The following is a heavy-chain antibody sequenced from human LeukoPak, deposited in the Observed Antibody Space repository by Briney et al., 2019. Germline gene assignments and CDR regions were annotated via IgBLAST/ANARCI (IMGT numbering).Heavy chain of an antibody. CDR1: GFTFRSYA. Sequence: PGGSLRLSCAASGFTFRSYAMSWVRQAPGKGLEWLSHISITGAIYYADSVKGRFTISKDNARNSLYLQMNSLRDEDTAVYYCATSGKPYGLDVWGHGTTVTVSS. J-gene: IGHJ6*02. V-gene: IGHV3-48*02. CDR2: ISITGAI. D-gene: IGHD3-10*01. CDR3: ATSGKPYGLDV.